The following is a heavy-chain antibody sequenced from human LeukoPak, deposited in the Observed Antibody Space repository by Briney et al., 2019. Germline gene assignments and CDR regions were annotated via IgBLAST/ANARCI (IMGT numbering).Heavy chain of an antibody. J-gene: IGHJ4*02. D-gene: IGHD3-10*02. CDR2: IYYSGST. Sequence: SETLSLTCTVSGGSISSGDYYWSWIRQPPGKGLEWIGYIYYSGSTYYNPSLKSRVTISVDTSKNQFSLRVTSVTAADTAVYYCCSGSYHTYWGQGTLVTVSS. CDR1: GGSISSGDYY. V-gene: IGHV4-30-4*03. CDR3: CSGSYHTY.